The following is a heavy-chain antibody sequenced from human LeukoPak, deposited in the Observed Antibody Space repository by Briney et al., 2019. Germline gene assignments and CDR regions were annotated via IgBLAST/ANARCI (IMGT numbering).Heavy chain of an antibody. CDR3: AISTANWASDY. CDR1: GFTFSSYG. D-gene: IGHD7-27*01. V-gene: IGHV3-30*03. Sequence: PGRSLRLSGAASGFTFSSYGMHWVRQAPGKGLEWVAVISYDGSNKYYADSVKGRFTISRDNSKNTLYLQMNSLRAEDTAVYYCAISTANWASDYWGQGTLVTVSS. J-gene: IGHJ4*02. CDR2: ISYDGSNK.